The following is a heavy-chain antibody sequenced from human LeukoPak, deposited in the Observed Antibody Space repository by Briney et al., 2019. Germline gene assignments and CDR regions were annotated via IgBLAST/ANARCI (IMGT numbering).Heavy chain of an antibody. V-gene: IGHV3-23*01. Sequence: PGGSLRLSCAASGFTFSSYAMSWVRQAPGKGLEWVSAISGSGGSTYYADSVKGRFTISRDNSKNTLYLQMNSLRGEDTAVYYCAKDPVRVTMVRYYYGMDVWGQGTTVTVSS. CDR1: GFTFSSYA. J-gene: IGHJ6*02. CDR3: AKDPVRVTMVRYYYGMDV. CDR2: ISGSGGST. D-gene: IGHD3-10*01.